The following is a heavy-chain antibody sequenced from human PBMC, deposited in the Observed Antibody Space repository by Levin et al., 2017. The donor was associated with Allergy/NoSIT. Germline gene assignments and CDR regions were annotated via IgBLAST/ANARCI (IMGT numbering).Heavy chain of an antibody. V-gene: IGHV3-30-3*01. CDR1: GFTFSSYA. D-gene: IGHD4-17*01. J-gene: IGHJ6*02. Sequence: GESLKISCAASGFTFSSYAMHWVRQAPGKGLEWVAVISYDGSNKYYADSVKGRFTISRDNSKNTLYLQMNSLRAEDTAVYYCARDHITVTTDYYYGMDVWGQGTTVTVSS. CDR3: ARDHITVTTDYYYGMDV. CDR2: ISYDGSNK.